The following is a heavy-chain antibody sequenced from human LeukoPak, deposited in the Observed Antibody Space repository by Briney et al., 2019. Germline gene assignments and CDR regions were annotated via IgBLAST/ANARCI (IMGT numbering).Heavy chain of an antibody. Sequence: SETLSLTCTVSGGSISSSNYYWGWIRQPPGQGLEWIGSIFYSGSTYYTPSLKSRVTISVDTSKNQFSLKLRSVTAADTAVYYCARAGIAAAGIDYWGQGTLVTVSS. D-gene: IGHD6-13*01. CDR3: ARAGIAAAGIDY. V-gene: IGHV4-39*07. CDR2: IFYSGST. CDR1: GGSISSSNYY. J-gene: IGHJ4*02.